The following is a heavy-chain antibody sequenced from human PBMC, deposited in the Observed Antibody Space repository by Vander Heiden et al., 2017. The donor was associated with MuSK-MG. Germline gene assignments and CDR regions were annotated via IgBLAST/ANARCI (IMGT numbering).Heavy chain of an antibody. D-gene: IGHD6-6*01. CDR2: ISGSGGST. V-gene: IGHV3-23*01. CDR3: VGFSSYYYYYYMDV. Sequence: EVQLLESGGGLVQPGGSLRLPCAASGFTFSSYAMSWVRQAPGKGLEWVSAISGSGGSTYYADSVKGRFTISRDNSKNTLYLQMNSLRAEDTAVYYCVGFSSYYYYYYMDVWGKGTTVTVSS. CDR1: GFTFSSYA. J-gene: IGHJ6*03.